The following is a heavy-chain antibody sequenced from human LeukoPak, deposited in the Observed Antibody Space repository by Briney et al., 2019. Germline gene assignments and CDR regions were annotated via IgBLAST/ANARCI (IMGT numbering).Heavy chain of an antibody. V-gene: IGHV4-39*07. Sequence: SETRSLTCSVSNGSIDSSTDYWAWIRQPPGKGLDWIASIYYSGSTYYSPSLKSRAIISVDPSKNLFSLRLSSVTAADTAVYYCARGVAFYFGSGSPNYWGQGTLVTVS. J-gene: IGHJ4*02. D-gene: IGHD3-10*01. CDR2: IYYSGST. CDR1: NGSIDSSTDY. CDR3: ARGVAFYFGSGSPNY.